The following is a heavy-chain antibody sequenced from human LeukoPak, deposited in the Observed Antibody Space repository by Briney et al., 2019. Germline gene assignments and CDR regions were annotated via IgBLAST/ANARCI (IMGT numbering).Heavy chain of an antibody. D-gene: IGHD3-22*01. J-gene: IGHJ3*02. CDR3: TTAPYYYDSSGNTYAFDI. CDR1: GFTFSNAW. Sequence: GGSLRLSCAASGFTFSNAWMNWVRQAPGKGLEWVGRIKSKTDGGTTDYAAPVKGRLTISRDDSKNTLYLQMNSLKTEDTAVYYCTTAPYYYDSSGNTYAFDIWGQGTMVTVSS. CDR2: IKSKTDGGTT. V-gene: IGHV3-15*01.